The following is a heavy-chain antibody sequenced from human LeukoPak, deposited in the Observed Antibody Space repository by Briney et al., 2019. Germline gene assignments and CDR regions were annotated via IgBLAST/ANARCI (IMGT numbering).Heavy chain of an antibody. Sequence: EASLRLSCAASGFTFSSYAMIWVRQAPGKGLEWVSTISGSGGSTYYADSVKGRFTISRDNSKNTLYLQMNSLRAEDTAVYYCAKGVVPAALLSADYWGQGTLVTVSS. CDR3: AKGVVPAALLSADY. CDR2: ISGSGGST. CDR1: GFTFSSYA. J-gene: IGHJ4*02. D-gene: IGHD2-2*01. V-gene: IGHV3-23*01.